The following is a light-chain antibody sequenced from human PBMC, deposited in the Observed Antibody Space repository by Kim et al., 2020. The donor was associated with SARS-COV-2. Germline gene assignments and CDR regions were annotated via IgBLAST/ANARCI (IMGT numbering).Light chain of an antibody. CDR3: QQYSHWPLT. V-gene: IGKV3-15*01. J-gene: IGKJ4*01. CDR1: QSVSSN. CDR2: GAS. Sequence: EIVMTQSPATLPVSPGERATLSCRASQSVSSNLAWYQQKPGQAPRLLIYGASTRATGIPGRFSGSGSGTEFTLTISSLQSEDFAVYYCQQYSHWPLTFGGGTKLEI.